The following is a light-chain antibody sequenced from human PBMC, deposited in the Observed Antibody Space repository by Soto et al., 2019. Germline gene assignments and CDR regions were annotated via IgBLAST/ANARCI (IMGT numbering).Light chain of an antibody. V-gene: IGKV1-17*01. Sequence: DIQMTQSPSSLSASVGDRVTITCRASLRIRNDLGWYQHKPGKAPKRLIYAASSLQSGVPSRFSGSGSGTEFTLTISSLQPEDFATYFCLQHDSYQWTVGQGTKVDI. J-gene: IGKJ1*01. CDR1: LRIRND. CDR3: LQHDSYQWT. CDR2: AAS.